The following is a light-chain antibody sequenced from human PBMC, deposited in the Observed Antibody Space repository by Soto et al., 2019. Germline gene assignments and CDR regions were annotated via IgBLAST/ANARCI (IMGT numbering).Light chain of an antibody. J-gene: IGLJ2*01. CDR2: DVS. V-gene: IGLV2-14*01. Sequence: QSALTQPASVSGSPGQSITISCTGTGEDVGAYQYLSWYQHFPGKAPRLIIYDVSDRPSGVPNRFSGSKSGNTASLSISGLLPEDEADYYCTSYTTSFTVVFGGGTKLTVL. CDR3: TSYTTSFTVV. CDR1: GEDVGAYQY.